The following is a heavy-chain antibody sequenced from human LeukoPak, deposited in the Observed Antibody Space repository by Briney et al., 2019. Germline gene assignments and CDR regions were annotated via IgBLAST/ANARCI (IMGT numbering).Heavy chain of an antibody. J-gene: IGHJ4*02. CDR2: ISSSSSTI. D-gene: IGHD3-9*01. Sequence: GGSLRLSCAASGFTFSSYSMNWVRQAPGKGLEWVAYISSSSSTIYYADSVKGRFTISRDNAKNSLYLQMNSLRDEDTAVYYCARDNARYFDWLHNFDYWGQGTLVTVSS. CDR1: GFTFSSYS. CDR3: ARDNARYFDWLHNFDY. V-gene: IGHV3-48*02.